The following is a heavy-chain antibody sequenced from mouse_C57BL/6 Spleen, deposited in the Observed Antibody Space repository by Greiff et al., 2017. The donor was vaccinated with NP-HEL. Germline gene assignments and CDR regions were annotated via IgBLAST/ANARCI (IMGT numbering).Heavy chain of an antibody. D-gene: IGHD2-4*01. CDR3: ARRYDYDYFDY. V-gene: IGHV5-6*02. CDR2: ISSGGSYT. Sequence: EVKLVESGGDLVKPGGSLKLSCAASGFTFSSYGMSWVRQTPDKRLEWVATISSGGSYTYYPDSVKGRFTISRDNAKNTLYLQMSSLKSEDTAMYYCARRYDYDYFDYWGQGTTLTVSS. J-gene: IGHJ2*01. CDR1: GFTFSSYG.